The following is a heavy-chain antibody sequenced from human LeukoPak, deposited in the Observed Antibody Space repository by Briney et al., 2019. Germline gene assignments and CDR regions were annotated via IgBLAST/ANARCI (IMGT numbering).Heavy chain of an antibody. J-gene: IGHJ4*02. CDR2: ISHSGGT. CDR1: GDSISSSNW. V-gene: IGHV4-4*02. D-gene: IGHD6-13*01. Sequence: KSSETLSLTCVVSGDSISSSNWWSWVRQPPGKGLEWIGEISHSGGTNYNPSLKSRVTMSVDKSKNQFSLKLTSVTAADTAVYYCARDHTYSSSWLLVLTLDYWGQGTLVTVSS. CDR3: ARDHTYSSSWLLVLTLDY.